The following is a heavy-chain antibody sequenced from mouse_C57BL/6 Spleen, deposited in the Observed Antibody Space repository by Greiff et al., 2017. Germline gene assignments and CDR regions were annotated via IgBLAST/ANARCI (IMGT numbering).Heavy chain of an antibody. D-gene: IGHD2-5*01. J-gene: IGHJ1*03. CDR3: ARPHSNYEYFDV. CDR1: GYAFSSSW. CDR2: IYPGDGDT. Sequence: VQLQESGPELVKPGASVKISCKASGYAFSSSWMNWVKQRPGKGLEWIGRIYPGDGDTNYNGKFKGKATLTAAKSSSTAYMQLSSLTSEDSAVYFCARPHSNYEYFDVWGTGTTVTVSS. V-gene: IGHV1-82*01.